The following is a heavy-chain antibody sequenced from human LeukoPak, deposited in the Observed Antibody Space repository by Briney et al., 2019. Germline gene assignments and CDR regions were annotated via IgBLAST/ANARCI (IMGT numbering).Heavy chain of an antibody. D-gene: IGHD1/OR15-1a*01. CDR2: IYYSGST. V-gene: IGHV4-39*01. CDR1: GGPISSSSYY. Sequence: PSETLSLTCTVSGGPISSSSYYWGWIRQPPGKGLEWIGSIYYSGSTYYNPSLKSRVTISVDTSKNQFSLKLSSVTAADTAVYYCARRDWTKRGFDYWGQGTLVTVSS. CDR3: ARRDWTKRGFDY. J-gene: IGHJ4*02.